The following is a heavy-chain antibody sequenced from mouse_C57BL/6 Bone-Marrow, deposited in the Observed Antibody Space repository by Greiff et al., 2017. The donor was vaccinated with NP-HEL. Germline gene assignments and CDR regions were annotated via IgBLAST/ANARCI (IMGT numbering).Heavy chain of an antibody. V-gene: IGHV1-61*01. CDR1: GYTFTSYW. J-gene: IGHJ3*01. D-gene: IGHD3-2*02. CDR3: AREGTAQATFWFAY. CDR2: IYPSDSET. Sequence: QVQLQQPGAELVRPGSSVKLSCKASGYTFTSYWMDWVKQRPGQGLEWIGNIYPSDSETHYNQKFKDKATLTVDKSSSTAYMQHSSLTSEDAAVYYGAREGTAQATFWFAYWGQGTLVTVSA.